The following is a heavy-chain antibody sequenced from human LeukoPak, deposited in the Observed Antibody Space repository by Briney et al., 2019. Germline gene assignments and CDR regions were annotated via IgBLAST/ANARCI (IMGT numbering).Heavy chain of an antibody. D-gene: IGHD5-12*01. CDR1: GFTVSSNY. V-gene: IGHV3-66*01. CDR3: ARSSGYDYGMAFDP. CDR2: IYSGGST. J-gene: IGHJ5*02. Sequence: PGGSLRLSCAASGFTVSSNYMSWVRQAPGKGLEWVSVIYSGGSTYYADSVKGRFTISRDNSKNTLYLQMNSLRAEDTAVYYCARSSGYDYGMAFDPWGQGTPVTVSS.